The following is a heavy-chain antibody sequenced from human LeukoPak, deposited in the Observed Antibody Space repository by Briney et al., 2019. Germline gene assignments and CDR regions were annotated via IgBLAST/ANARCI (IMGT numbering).Heavy chain of an antibody. CDR2: IKKDGSEK. D-gene: IGHD3-16*02. Sequence: GSLRLSCAASGFTFRNHWMTWVRQAPGKGLEWVANIKKDGSEKYYVDSVNGRFTISRDNAKNSLYLQMNSLRAEDTAVYYCARRYMATSAEDFDYWGQGTLVTVSS. V-gene: IGHV3-7*01. CDR3: ARRYMATSAEDFDY. J-gene: IGHJ4*02. CDR1: GFTFRNHW.